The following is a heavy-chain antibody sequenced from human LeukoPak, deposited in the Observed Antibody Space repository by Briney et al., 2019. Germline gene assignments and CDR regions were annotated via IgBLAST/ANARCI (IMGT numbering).Heavy chain of an antibody. CDR2: MSPYSGIT. D-gene: IGHD6-13*01. CDR1: GYTFTSSYD. J-gene: IGHJ6*02. Sequence: ASVKVSCKASGYTFTSSYDINWVRQAPGQGLEWMGWMSPYSGITGYPQKFQGRVTMTRDTSISTAYMELSSLTSEDTAVYFCARENVNRGSSWGYDYFGMDVWGQGTAVTVSS. CDR3: ARENVNRGSSWGYDYFGMDV. V-gene: IGHV1-8*01.